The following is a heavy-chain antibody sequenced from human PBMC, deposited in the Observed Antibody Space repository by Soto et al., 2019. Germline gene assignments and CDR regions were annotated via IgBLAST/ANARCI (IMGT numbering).Heavy chain of an antibody. J-gene: IGHJ4*02. Sequence: PSETLSLTCTVSGGSISSSSYYWGWIRQPPGKGLEWIGSIYYSGSTYYNPSLKSRVTISVDTSKNQFSLKLSSVTAADTAVYYCARLSYYDSKDDWGQGTLVTVS. V-gene: IGHV4-39*01. D-gene: IGHD3-22*01. CDR3: ARLSYYDSKDD. CDR1: GGSISSSSYY. CDR2: IYYSGST.